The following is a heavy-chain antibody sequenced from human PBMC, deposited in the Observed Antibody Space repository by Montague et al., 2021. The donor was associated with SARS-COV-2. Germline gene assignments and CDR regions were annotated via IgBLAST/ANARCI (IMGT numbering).Heavy chain of an antibody. J-gene: IGHJ4*02. V-gene: IGHV4-59*01. CDR1: GGSISSYY. CDR3: ARAKRGYYYGLGVSAHFDY. CDR2: IYYSGST. Sequence: SETLSLTCTVSGGSISSYYWSWIRQPPGKGLEWIGYIYYSGSTNYNPSLKSRVTISVDTPKNQFSLKPSSVTAADTAVYYCARAKRGYYYGLGVSAHFDYWGQGTLVTVSS. D-gene: IGHD3-10*01.